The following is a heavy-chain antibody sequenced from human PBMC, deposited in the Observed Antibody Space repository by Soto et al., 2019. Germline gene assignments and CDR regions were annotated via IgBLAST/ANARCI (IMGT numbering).Heavy chain of an antibody. CDR2: IYPGDSDT. CDR3: ARRSTIFGVVLNAFDI. Sequence: GESLKISCKVSGYNFNNYWIAWVRQMPGKGLEWMGIIYPGDSDTRYSPSFQGQVTISADKSISTAYLQWSSLKASDTAMYYCARRSTIFGVVLNAFDIWGQGTMVTVSS. D-gene: IGHD3-3*01. J-gene: IGHJ3*02. V-gene: IGHV5-51*01. CDR1: GYNFNNYW.